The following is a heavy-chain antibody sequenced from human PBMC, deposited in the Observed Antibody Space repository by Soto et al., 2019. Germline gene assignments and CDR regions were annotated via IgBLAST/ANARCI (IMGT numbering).Heavy chain of an antibody. J-gene: IGHJ6*02. CDR2: ISGYNGNT. Sequence: QVTLVQSGAEVKKPGASVKVSCKASGYTFTSYGVSWVRQAPGQGLEWMGWISGYNGNTNYAQKLQGRVTMTTDTSTSTAYMELRSLRSDDTAVYYCARAGKYYYGSGSPYYYGMDVWGQGITVTVSS. D-gene: IGHD3-10*01. V-gene: IGHV1-18*04. CDR3: ARAGKYYYGSGSPYYYGMDV. CDR1: GYTFTSYG.